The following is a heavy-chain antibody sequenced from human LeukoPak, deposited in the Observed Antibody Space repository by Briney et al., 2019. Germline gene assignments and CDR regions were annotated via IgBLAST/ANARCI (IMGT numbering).Heavy chain of an antibody. CDR3: ARGGRVQYEILTGYYKGTQARSYKFFDF. Sequence: ASVKVSCKAFGYTFTDFYIQWLRQAPGQGLEWMGGINPNNGGTYYTQNFQGRVTMTRDTSITTSYMELRRLRSDDTAIYYCARGGRVQYEILTGYYKGTQARSYKFFDFWGQGTLVPVSS. CDR1: GYTFTDFY. J-gene: IGHJ4*02. D-gene: IGHD3-9*01. CDR2: INPNNGGT. V-gene: IGHV1-2*02.